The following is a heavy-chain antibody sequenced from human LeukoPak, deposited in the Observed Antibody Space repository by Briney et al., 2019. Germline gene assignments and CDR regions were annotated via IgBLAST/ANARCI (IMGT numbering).Heavy chain of an antibody. Sequence: ASVKVSCKASGYTFTTNHINWVRQATGQGLEWMGWMNPDNGDTGYAQKFQGRVTMTRDTSISTAYMELSSLRSEDTAVYYCARGVGAVGDYWGQGTPVTVSS. CDR1: GYTFTTNH. J-gene: IGHJ4*02. D-gene: IGHD3-3*01. CDR3: ARGVGAVGDY. V-gene: IGHV1-8*01. CDR2: MNPDNGDT.